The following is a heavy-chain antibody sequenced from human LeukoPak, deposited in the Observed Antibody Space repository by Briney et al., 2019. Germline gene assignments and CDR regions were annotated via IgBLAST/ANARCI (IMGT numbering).Heavy chain of an antibody. CDR2: ISDNGGNT. D-gene: IGHD3-10*01. J-gene: IGHJ5*02. V-gene: IGHV3-23*01. Sequence: GGTLRLSCAASGFTFSIYGVGWVRQAPGKGLEWVSSISDNGGNTYYADSAKGRFTISRDNSKNTLYLQMTSLRAEDTALYYCAKDFRAKYGSGAYGCFDPWGQGTLVTVSS. CDR1: GFTFSIYG. CDR3: AKDFRAKYGSGAYGCFDP.